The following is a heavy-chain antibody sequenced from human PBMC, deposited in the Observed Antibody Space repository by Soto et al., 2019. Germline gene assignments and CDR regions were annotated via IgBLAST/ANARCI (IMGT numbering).Heavy chain of an antibody. CDR2: IKQDGNEK. V-gene: IGHV3-7*01. J-gene: IGHJ3*02. Sequence: EVQLVESGGGLVQPGGSLRLSCAVSGFTFSDYWMSWVRQAPGKGLEWVANIKQDGNEKYYVDSVKGRFTISRDNAKNSXXLQMNSLRAEDTAVYYCARGLGSSGWYSPWGAFDIWGQGTMVTVSS. CDR1: GFTFSDYW. D-gene: IGHD6-19*01. CDR3: ARGLGSSGWYSPWGAFDI.